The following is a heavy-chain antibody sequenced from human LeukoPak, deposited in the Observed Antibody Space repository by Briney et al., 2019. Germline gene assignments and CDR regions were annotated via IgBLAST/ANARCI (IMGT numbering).Heavy chain of an antibody. V-gene: IGHV3-7*01. J-gene: IGHJ4*02. Sequence: GGSLRLSCAAAGFTFRSHWMSWVRQAPGKGLELVANINQDGSEKYYVDSVKGRFTISRDNAKNSLFLQMNSLRAEDTATYYCARDHVVDGLVFDYWGQGTLVTVSS. D-gene: IGHD2-15*01. CDR2: INQDGSEK. CDR1: GFTFRSHW. CDR3: ARDHVVDGLVFDY.